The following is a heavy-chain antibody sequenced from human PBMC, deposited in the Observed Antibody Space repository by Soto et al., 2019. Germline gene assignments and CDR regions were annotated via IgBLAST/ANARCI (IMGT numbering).Heavy chain of an antibody. D-gene: IGHD3-3*02. J-gene: IGHJ4*02. Sequence: SGPTLVNPTETITLICTLSGFSINSGGVGVGWIRQSPGKAPEWLALVYWSGDEWYNPSLRYRLSVNKDTSKNQVVLTMTTMDPVDAGTYSCANRRALGIILFFARGGRGALVTVSS. CDR1: GFSINSGGVG. CDR3: ANRRALGIILFFAR. CDR2: VYWSGDE. V-gene: IGHV2-5*01.